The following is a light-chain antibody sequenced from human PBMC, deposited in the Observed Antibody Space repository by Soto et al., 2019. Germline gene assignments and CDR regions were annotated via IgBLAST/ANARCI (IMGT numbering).Light chain of an antibody. Sequence: QSALTQPPSVSGSPGQSVTISCTGTSGDVGSYNRVSWYQQPPGTAPKLMIYEVSNRPSGVPDRFSGSKSGNTASLTISGLQAEDEADYYCSSYTTSSTYVXGTGTKVTVL. CDR1: SGDVGSYNR. CDR3: SSYTTSSTYV. V-gene: IGLV2-18*02. J-gene: IGLJ1*01. CDR2: EVS.